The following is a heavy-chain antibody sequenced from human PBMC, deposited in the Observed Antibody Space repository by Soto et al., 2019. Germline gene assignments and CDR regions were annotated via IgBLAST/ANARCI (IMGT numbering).Heavy chain of an antibody. V-gene: IGHV1-69*04. J-gene: IGHJ4*02. CDR1: GGTFSSYG. CDR2: IIPSYDRT. D-gene: IGHD4-17*01. CDR3: ARDPSNDYGGDTFDY. Sequence: SVKVSCKASGGTFSSYGIHWVRQAPGQGLEWLGKIIPSYDRTNYAQKFQGGVTVTADTYTTTAYMELSSLRSDDTAVYYCARDPSNDYGGDTFDYWGQGTLVTV.